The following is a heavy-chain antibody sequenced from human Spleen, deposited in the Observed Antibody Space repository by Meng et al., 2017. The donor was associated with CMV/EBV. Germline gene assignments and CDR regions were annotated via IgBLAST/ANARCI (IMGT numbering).Heavy chain of an antibody. CDR1: GFTISSDA. J-gene: IGHJ5*02. V-gene: IGHV3-23*01. D-gene: IGHD1-20*01. CDR2: IVSSGGST. Sequence: SCAASGFTISSDAMSWVRQAPGKGLEWVSGIVSSGGSTYYADSVKGRFTISRDNSKNTLYVQMNSLRAEDTAMYYCAAPPWITSAIDPWGQGTLVTVSS. CDR3: AAPPWITSAIDP.